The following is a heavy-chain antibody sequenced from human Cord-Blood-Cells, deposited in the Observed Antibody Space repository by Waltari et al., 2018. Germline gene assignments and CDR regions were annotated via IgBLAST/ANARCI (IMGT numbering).Heavy chain of an antibody. CDR2: INHSGST. Sequence: QVQLKQWGAGLLKPSETLSLTCAVYGGSFSGYCWSWIRQPPGKGLEWIGEINHSGSTNYNPSLKSRVTISVDTSKNQFSLKLSSVTAADTAVYYCASTLYDSSGYYYDYWGQGTLVTVSS. CDR3: ASTLYDSSGYYYDY. V-gene: IGHV4-34*01. D-gene: IGHD3-22*01. CDR1: GGSFSGYC. J-gene: IGHJ4*02.